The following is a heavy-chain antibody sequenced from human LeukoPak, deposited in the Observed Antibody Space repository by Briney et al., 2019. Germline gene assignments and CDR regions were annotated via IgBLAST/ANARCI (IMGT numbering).Heavy chain of an antibody. V-gene: IGHV3-7*01. CDR1: GFTFGNYW. CDR3: ARGRKDCSAGNCYSDY. CDR2: IQEAGSEK. Sequence: GGSLRLSCAASGFTFGNYWMNWVRQAPGKGLQWVANIQEAGSEKYYVDSVKGRFTISRDNAKNSLYLQMNSLRAEDTAVYYCARGRKDCSAGNCYSDYWGQGTLVTVSS. J-gene: IGHJ4*02. D-gene: IGHD2-15*01.